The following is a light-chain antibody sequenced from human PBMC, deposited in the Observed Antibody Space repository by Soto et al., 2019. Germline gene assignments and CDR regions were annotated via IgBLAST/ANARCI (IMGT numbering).Light chain of an antibody. Sequence: AIQMTQSPSSLSASVGDRVTISCRASQGIRNDLGWYQQKPGKAPKLLIYAASSLQSGVPSRFSGSGSGTDFTLSISSLQAEDFATYYCLQDYNYPYTFGQGTKLEIK. CDR2: AAS. V-gene: IGKV1-6*01. J-gene: IGKJ2*01. CDR3: LQDYNYPYT. CDR1: QGIRND.